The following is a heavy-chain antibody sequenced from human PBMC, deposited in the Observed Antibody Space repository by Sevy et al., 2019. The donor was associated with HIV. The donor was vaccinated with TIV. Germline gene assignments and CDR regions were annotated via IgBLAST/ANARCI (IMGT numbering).Heavy chain of an antibody. CDR3: ARHRGGVVDY. CDR1: GFTLSSYW. Sequence: GGSLRLSCTASGFTLSSYWMHWVRQAPGKGLVWVSRISSDGSSTNYANSVKGRFTICRDNAKNTLYLQMNSLRAEDTAVYYCARHRGGVVDYWGQGTLVTVSS. J-gene: IGHJ4*02. CDR2: ISSDGSST. V-gene: IGHV3-74*01. D-gene: IGHD3-16*01.